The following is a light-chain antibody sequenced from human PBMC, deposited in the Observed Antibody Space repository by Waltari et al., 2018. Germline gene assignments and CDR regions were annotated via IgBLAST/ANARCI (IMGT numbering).Light chain of an antibody. J-gene: IGKJ4*01. CDR3: QQFYSYPLT. V-gene: IGKV1-13*02. Sequence: AIQLTHSPSSLSASVGDRVPITCRASQGISSALAWYQQKAGKAPKLLIYDASILESGVPSTFSGSGSGTDFTLTISSLQPEDFATYYCQQFYSYPLTFGGGTKVEIK. CDR2: DAS. CDR1: QGISSA.